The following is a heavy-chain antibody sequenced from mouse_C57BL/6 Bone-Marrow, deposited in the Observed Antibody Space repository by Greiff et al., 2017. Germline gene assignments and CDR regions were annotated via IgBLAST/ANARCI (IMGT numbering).Heavy chain of an antibody. CDR3: ARNGYPYYAMDY. Sequence: VQLQQPGTELVKPGASVKLSCKASVYTFTSYWMHWVKQRPGQGLEWIGNINPSNGGTNYNEQFKSKATLTVDKSSSTAYMQLSSLTSEDSAVYYCARNGYPYYAMDYWGQGTSLTVSS. J-gene: IGHJ4*01. CDR1: VYTFTSYW. V-gene: IGHV1-53*01. D-gene: IGHD2-2*01. CDR2: INPSNGGT.